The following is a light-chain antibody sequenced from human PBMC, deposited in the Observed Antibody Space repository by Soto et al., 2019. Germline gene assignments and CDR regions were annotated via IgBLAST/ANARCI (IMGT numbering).Light chain of an antibody. CDR3: SSYTSSSTLG. CDR1: SSDVCGYNY. Sequence: QSALTQPASVSGSPGQSITISCTGTSSDVCGYNYVSWYQQHPGKAPKLLIYEVSTRPSGVSTRFSGSKSGNTSSLTISGLQAEDEDDYNCSSYTSSSTLGFGTGTKLTVL. J-gene: IGLJ1*01. CDR2: EVS. V-gene: IGLV2-14*01.